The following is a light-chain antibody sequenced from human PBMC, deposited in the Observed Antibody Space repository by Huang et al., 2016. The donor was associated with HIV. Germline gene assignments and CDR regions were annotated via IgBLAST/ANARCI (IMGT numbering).Light chain of an antibody. CDR3: QQYNDWPRT. V-gene: IGKV3-15*01. Sequence: EIVMTQSPATLSVSPGERAILFCRASQSITRYLAWYQQKPGQAPRLLIYDASTRATGIPARVSGSASGTEYTLTISSLQSEDFAVYYCQQYNDWPRTFGQGTKVEIK. CDR1: QSITRY. CDR2: DAS. J-gene: IGKJ1*01.